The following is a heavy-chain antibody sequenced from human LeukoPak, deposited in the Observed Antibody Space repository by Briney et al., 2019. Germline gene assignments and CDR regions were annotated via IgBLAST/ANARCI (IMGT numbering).Heavy chain of an antibody. V-gene: IGHV3-23*01. Sequence: PGGSLRLSCAPSGVAFSSHAISSVRQAPGKGLGWVSGISGSGGRTDYADSAKGRFTISRDNPKDTLYLQMKNLRVEDTAVYYCAKDRGRAIYYYMDVWGKGTTVTVSS. CDR3: AKDRGRAIYYYMDV. D-gene: IGHD3-3*01. CDR1: GVAFSSHA. CDR2: ISGSGGRT. J-gene: IGHJ6*03.